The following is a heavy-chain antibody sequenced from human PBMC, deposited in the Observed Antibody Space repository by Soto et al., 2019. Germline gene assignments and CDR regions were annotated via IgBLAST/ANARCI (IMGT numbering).Heavy chain of an antibody. D-gene: IGHD3-16*01. V-gene: IGHV3-7*01. Sequence: EVQLVESGGGLVQPGGSLRLSCAASGFTFSNYWMSWVRQAPGKGPEWVANIKQDGSEKNYVDSVEGRFTISRDNAKNSLYLQMNSLRAEDTAVYYCATYAHHTFDSWCQGTLVTVSS. CDR1: GFTFSNYW. CDR2: IKQDGSEK. J-gene: IGHJ5*01. CDR3: ATYAHHTFDS.